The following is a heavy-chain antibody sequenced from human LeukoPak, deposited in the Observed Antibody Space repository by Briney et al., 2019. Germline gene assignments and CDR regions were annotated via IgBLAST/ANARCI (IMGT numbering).Heavy chain of an antibody. CDR2: ISKSSSSI. D-gene: IGHD3-3*01. CDR1: GFTFSSYS. CDR3: ARDRTIFGDNAFDI. V-gene: IGHV3-21*01. Sequence: GGSLRLSCAAAGFTFSSYSMNWVRQAPGKGLEWVSSISKSSSSIYYPDSMKGRFTISRDNAKNSLYLQMNSLRAEDTAVYYCARDRTIFGDNAFDIWGQGTMVTVSS. J-gene: IGHJ3*02.